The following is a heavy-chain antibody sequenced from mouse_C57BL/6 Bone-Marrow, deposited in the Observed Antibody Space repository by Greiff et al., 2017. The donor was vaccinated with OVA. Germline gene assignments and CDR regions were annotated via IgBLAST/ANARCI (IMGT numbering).Heavy chain of an antibody. CDR1: GYTFTSYW. D-gene: IGHD1-1*01. CDR2: IHPSDSDT. Sequence: QVHVKQPGAELVKPGASVKVSCKASGYTFTSYWMHWVKQRPGQGLEWIGRIHPSDSDTNYNQKFKGKATLTVDKSSSTAYMQLSSLTSEDSAVYYCAIHYYGSSYYWYFDVWGTGTTVTVSS. J-gene: IGHJ1*03. V-gene: IGHV1-74*01. CDR3: AIHYYGSSYYWYFDV.